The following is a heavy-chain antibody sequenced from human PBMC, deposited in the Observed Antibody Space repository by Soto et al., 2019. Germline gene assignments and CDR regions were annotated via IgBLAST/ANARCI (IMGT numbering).Heavy chain of an antibody. CDR3: AREGSYSAYNFAHGIQLWSFDF. J-gene: IGHJ4*02. CDR1: GGSINTFY. D-gene: IGHD5-18*01. V-gene: IGHV4-4*07. Sequence: QVRLQESGPGLLKPSETLSLTCTGSGGSINTFYWIWVRQPAGQGLEWIWRIFSSGSTSFNPSLESRVAMSVDTSKNHFSLNLSAVTAADMAVYYCAREGSYSAYNFAHGIQLWSFDFLGEGALITVAS. CDR2: IFSSGST.